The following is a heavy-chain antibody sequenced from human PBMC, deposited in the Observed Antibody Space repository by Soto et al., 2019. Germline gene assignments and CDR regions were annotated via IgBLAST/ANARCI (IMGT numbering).Heavy chain of an antibody. V-gene: IGHV3-30*18. CDR3: AKDRRWRGYYDFWSGKDWFDP. D-gene: IGHD3-3*01. CDR1: GFTFSSYG. Sequence: TGGSLRLSCAASGFTFSSYGMHWVRQAPGKGLEWVAVISYDGSNKYYADSVKGRFTISRDNSKNTLYLQMNSLRAEDTAVYYCAKDRRWRGYYDFWSGKDWFDPWGQGTLVTVSS. CDR2: ISYDGSNK. J-gene: IGHJ5*02.